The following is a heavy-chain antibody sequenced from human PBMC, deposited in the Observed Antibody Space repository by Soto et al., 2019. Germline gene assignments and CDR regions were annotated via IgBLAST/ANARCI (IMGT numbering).Heavy chain of an antibody. CDR2: IYYSGST. V-gene: IGHV4-61*01. CDR1: GGSVSSGSYY. D-gene: IGHD3-3*01. Sequence: SETLSLTCTVSGGSVSSGSYYWSWIRQPPGKGLEWIGYIYYSGSTNYNPSLKSRVTISVDTSKNQFSLKLSSVTAADTAVHYCARVSITIFGVVNWFDPWGQGTLVTVSS. CDR3: ARVSITIFGVVNWFDP. J-gene: IGHJ5*02.